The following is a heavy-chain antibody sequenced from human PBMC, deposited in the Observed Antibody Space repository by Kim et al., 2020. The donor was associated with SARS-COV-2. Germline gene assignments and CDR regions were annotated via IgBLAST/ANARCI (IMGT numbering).Heavy chain of an antibody. D-gene: IGHD1-26*01. Sequence: ASVKVSCKASGYTFTSYAMHWVRQAPGQRLEWMGWINAGNGNTKYSQKFQGRVTITRDTSASTAYMELSSLRSEDTAVYYCARSGLIVGATRWFDPWGQGTLVTVSS. CDR2: INAGNGNT. V-gene: IGHV1-3*01. CDR3: ARSGLIVGATRWFDP. J-gene: IGHJ5*02. CDR1: GYTFTSYA.